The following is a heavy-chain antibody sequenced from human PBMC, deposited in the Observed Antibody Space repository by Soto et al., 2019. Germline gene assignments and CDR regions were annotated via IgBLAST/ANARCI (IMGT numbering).Heavy chain of an antibody. V-gene: IGHV4-4*02. J-gene: IGHJ4*01. Sequence: SETLSLTWFVSGDSIRSTRWWTWVRQAPGKGLEWIGEIYHVGSTDYNPSLKCRVTLFLDKTNNHFSLTLTSVTAADTAVYYCARDRGLAYSNAFDFWGNGIQVTV. CDR2: IYHVGST. D-gene: IGHD1-26*01. CDR3: ARDRGLAYSNAFDF. CDR1: GDSIRSTRW.